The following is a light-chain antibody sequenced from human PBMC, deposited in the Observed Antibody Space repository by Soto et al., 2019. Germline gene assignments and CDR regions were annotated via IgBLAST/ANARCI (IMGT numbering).Light chain of an antibody. J-gene: IGKJ2*01. V-gene: IGKV3-11*01. CDR2: DAS. CDR3: QQRSNWPPYT. CDR1: QSVSSY. Sequence: EIVLTQSPATLSLSPGERGTLPCRASQSVSSYLAWYQQKPGQAPRLLIYDASNRDTGIPARFSGSGSGTDFTLSISSLEPEDVAVYYCQQRSNWPPYTFGQGTKLEIQ.